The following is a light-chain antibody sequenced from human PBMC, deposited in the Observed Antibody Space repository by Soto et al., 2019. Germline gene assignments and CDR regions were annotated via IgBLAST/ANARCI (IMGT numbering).Light chain of an antibody. Sequence: DIQMTQSPSTLSAYVGVRVSITCRASQSISSWLAWYQQKPGKAPKLLIYDASSLESGVSSRFSGRGSGTEFTLTINSLQPEDFATYYCQQYKSYLRTFGQGTKVDIK. V-gene: IGKV1-5*01. CDR3: QQYKSYLRT. J-gene: IGKJ1*01. CDR2: DAS. CDR1: QSISSW.